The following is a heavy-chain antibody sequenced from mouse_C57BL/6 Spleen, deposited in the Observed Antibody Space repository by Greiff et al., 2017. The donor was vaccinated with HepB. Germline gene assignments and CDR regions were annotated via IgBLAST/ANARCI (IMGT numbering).Heavy chain of an antibody. CDR2: IDPETGGT. D-gene: IGHD1-1*01. CDR3: TVVAEGAMDY. CDR1: GYTFTDYE. Sequence: QVQLQQSGAELVRPGASVTLSCKASGYTFTDYEMHWVKQTPVHGLEWIGAIDPETGGTAYNQKFKGKAILTADKSSSTAYMELRSLTSEDSAVYYWTVVAEGAMDYWGQGTSVTVSS. V-gene: IGHV1-15*01. J-gene: IGHJ4*01.